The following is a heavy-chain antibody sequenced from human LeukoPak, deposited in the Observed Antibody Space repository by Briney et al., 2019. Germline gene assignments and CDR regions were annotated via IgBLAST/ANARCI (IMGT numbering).Heavy chain of an antibody. V-gene: IGHV3-48*02. CDR2: ISGSTSII. J-gene: IGHJ4*02. CDR1: GFTFSSYS. CDR3: ARDHNWGLDY. Sequence: GGSLRLSCAASGFTFSSYSMNWVRQAPGKGLEWLSYISGSTSIIYYADSVRGRFTISRDNAKNSLYLQMNSLRDEDTAVYFCARDHNWGLDYWGQGTLVTVSS. D-gene: IGHD7-27*01.